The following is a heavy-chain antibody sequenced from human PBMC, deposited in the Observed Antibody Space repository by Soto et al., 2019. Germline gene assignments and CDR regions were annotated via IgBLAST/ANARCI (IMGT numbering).Heavy chain of an antibody. J-gene: IGHJ6*02. V-gene: IGHV3-23*01. CDR2: VTANGGST. CDR3: ASLGLGDWATYYYYYGMDV. D-gene: IGHD2-21*02. Sequence: PGGSLRLSCAATGFTFSVYAMTWVRQAPGKGLEWVSAVTANGGSTYSADSVKGRFTISRDTSKNTLFLQMNSLRADDTAVYYCASLGLGDWATYYYYYGMDVWGQGTTVTVSS. CDR1: GFTFSVYA.